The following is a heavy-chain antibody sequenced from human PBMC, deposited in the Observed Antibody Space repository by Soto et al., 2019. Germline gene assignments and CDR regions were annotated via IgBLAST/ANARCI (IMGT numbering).Heavy chain of an antibody. V-gene: IGHV3-21*01. D-gene: IGHD3-3*01. J-gene: IGHJ6*03. Sequence: EVQLVESGGGLVKPGGSLRLSCAASGFTFATYNINWVRQAPGKGLEWVSSISPNSDYIYYTGSVRGRFTVSRDNAKHSLYLQMNSLRAEDTAVYYCARDPSGSSYDFWSGRLYYMDVWGKGTTVTVSS. CDR3: ARDPSGSSYDFWSGRLYYMDV. CDR2: ISPNSDYI. CDR1: GFTFATYN.